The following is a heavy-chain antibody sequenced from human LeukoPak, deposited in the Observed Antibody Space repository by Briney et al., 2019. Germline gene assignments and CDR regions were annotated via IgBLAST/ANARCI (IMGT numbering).Heavy chain of an antibody. Sequence: GESLKISCKGSGYTFTSYWIGWVRQMPGKGLEWMGIIYPGDSDTRYSPSFQGQATISADKSISTAYLQWSSLKASDTAMYYCARPGYYDSSSYYYVLDYWGQGTLVTVSS. V-gene: IGHV5-51*01. CDR2: IYPGDSDT. J-gene: IGHJ4*02. CDR3: ARPGYYDSSSYYYVLDY. D-gene: IGHD3-22*01. CDR1: GYTFTSYW.